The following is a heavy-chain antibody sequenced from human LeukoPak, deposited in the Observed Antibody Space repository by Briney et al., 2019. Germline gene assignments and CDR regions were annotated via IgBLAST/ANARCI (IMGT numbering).Heavy chain of an antibody. CDR1: GFTFSIHA. V-gene: IGHV3-23*01. CDR3: AKEAHYPHMGTYLVTIDS. D-gene: IGHD3-9*01. J-gene: IGHJ4*02. Sequence: GGSLRLSCAASGFTFSIHAMSWVRQAPGKGLEWVSGISESGSNTYYADSVKGRFTISRDNSKNTLYLQMNSLRAEDTALYYCAKEAHYPHMGTYLVTIDSWGQGTLVTVSS. CDR2: ISESGSNT.